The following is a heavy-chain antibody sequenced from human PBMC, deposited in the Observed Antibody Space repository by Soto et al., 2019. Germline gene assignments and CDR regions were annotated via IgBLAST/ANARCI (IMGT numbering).Heavy chain of an antibody. Sequence: SETLSLTCNVSGVSISSYYWSWIRQPPGKGLEWIGYIYYSGSTNYNPSLKSRVTISVDTSKNQFSLKLSSVTAADTAVYYCARADGYCSGGSCYPGPFDYWGQGTLVTVSS. CDR3: ARADGYCSGGSCYPGPFDY. D-gene: IGHD2-15*01. V-gene: IGHV4-59*01. CDR2: IYYSGST. CDR1: GVSISSYY. J-gene: IGHJ4*02.